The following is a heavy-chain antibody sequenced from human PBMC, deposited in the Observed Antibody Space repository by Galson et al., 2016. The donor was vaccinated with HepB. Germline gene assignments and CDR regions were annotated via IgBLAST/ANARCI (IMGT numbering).Heavy chain of an antibody. CDR3: AKRHEYCPPVGCSVDS. CDR2: ISRSGDST. J-gene: IGHJ4*02. CDR1: GFSFSSYG. Sequence: SLRLSCAASGFSFSSYGMTWVRQAPGKGLEVVSSISRSGDSTDYADSVKGRFIISRDNSNNMLFLQMNSLRADDTAVYYCAKRHEYCPPVGCSVDSWGQGTLVSVSS. D-gene: IGHD2/OR15-2a*01. V-gene: IGHV3-23*01.